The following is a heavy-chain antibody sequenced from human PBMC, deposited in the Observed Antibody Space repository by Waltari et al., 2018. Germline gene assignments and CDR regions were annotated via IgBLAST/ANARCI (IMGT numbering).Heavy chain of an antibody. Sequence: VQLVESGGGVVQPGRSLRLSCAASGFTFSSSGMHWVRQAPGKGLEGVAVIWYDGSNKYYADSVKGRFTISRDNSKNTLYLQMNSLRAEDTAVYYCARDLVYGDKFFDYWGQGTLVTVSS. J-gene: IGHJ4*02. D-gene: IGHD4-17*01. V-gene: IGHV3-33*01. CDR3: ARDLVYGDKFFDY. CDR1: GFTFSSSG. CDR2: IWYDGSNK.